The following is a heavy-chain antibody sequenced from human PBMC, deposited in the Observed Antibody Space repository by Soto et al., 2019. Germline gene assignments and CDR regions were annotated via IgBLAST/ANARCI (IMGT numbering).Heavy chain of an antibody. CDR1: GYTFTSYD. CDR2: MNPNSGNT. V-gene: IGHV1-8*01. D-gene: IGHD3-10*01. J-gene: IGHJ6*02. CDR3: ARGLYGSGSYYNVVFYYYYGMDV. Sequence: QVQLVQSGAEVKKPGASVKVSCKASGYTFTSYDINWVRQATGQGLEWMGWMNPNSGNTGYAQKCQGSVTMTRNTSISTAYMELSSLRSEDTAVYYCARGLYGSGSYYNVVFYYYYGMDVWGQGTTVTVSS.